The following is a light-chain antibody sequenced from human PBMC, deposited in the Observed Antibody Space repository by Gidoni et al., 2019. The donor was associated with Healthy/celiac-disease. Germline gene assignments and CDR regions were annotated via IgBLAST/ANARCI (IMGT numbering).Light chain of an antibody. CDR3: QQYDNLPLT. CDR2: DAS. Sequence: DIQMTQSPSSLSASVGDRVTITCQASQNISNYLKWYQQKPGKATKLLIYDASNLETGVPSRFSGSGSGTDFTVTISSLQPEDIATYYCQQYDNLPLTFGGGTKVEIK. V-gene: IGKV1-33*01. J-gene: IGKJ4*01. CDR1: QNISNY.